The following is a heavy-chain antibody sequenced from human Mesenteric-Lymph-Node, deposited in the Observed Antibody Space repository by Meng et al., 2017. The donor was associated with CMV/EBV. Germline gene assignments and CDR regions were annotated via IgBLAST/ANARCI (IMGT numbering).Heavy chain of an antibody. CDR1: AGSISSSSYY. V-gene: IGHV4-61*01. D-gene: IGHD2-21*01. J-gene: IGHJ4*02. CDR3: AREFRGPDY. CDR2: IYYSGNA. Sequence: SETLSLTCTVSAGSISSSSYYWSWIRQAPGRGLEWIACIYYSGNANYNPSLKSRVTISVDTSKNQFSLRLSSVTAADTAIYYCAREFRGPDYWGQGTLVTVSS.